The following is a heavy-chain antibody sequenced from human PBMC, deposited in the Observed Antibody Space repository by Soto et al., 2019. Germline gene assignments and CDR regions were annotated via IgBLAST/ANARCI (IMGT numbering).Heavy chain of an antibody. CDR2: IYNNETF. CDR3: ARVPLRYSSSHNFDS. J-gene: IGHJ4*02. V-gene: IGHV4-61*01. CDR1: GASVSSGSFY. D-gene: IGHD6-19*01. Sequence: SETLSLTCSVSGASVSSGSFYWSWIRQPPGKGLEWIGFIYNNETFNYNPSLKSRVTLSVDTSKHQFSMKLSSVTAADTAVYYCARVPLRYSSSHNFDSWGQGALVTVSS.